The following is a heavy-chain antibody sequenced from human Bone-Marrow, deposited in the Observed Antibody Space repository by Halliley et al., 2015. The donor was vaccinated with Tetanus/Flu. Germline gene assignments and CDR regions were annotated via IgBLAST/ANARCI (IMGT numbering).Heavy chain of an antibody. CDR3: ARRESINWSFDH. CDR2: ISNSGTA. Sequence: GRGWMGEISNSGTANYNPSLKSRVPISVAWSKKDFSLGLASVTAADTAIYYCARRESINWSFDHWGQGVLVTVSS. J-gene: IGHJ4*02. D-gene: IGHD1-1*01. V-gene: IGHV4-4*02.